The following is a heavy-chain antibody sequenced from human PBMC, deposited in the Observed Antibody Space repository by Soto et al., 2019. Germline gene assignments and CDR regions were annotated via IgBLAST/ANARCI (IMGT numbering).Heavy chain of an antibody. CDR2: ISGSGDST. CDR3: AKGSVVRSPDVYFYYYMDV. Sequence: GGSLRLSCAASGFTFSGYDMSWVRQAPGKGLEWVSGISGSGDSTYYADSVKGRFTISRDNSKNTLSLQMNSLRADDTAFYYCAKGSVVRSPDVYFYYYMDVWGKGTTVTVSS. D-gene: IGHD3-10*01. CDR1: GFTFSGYD. J-gene: IGHJ6*03. V-gene: IGHV3-23*01.